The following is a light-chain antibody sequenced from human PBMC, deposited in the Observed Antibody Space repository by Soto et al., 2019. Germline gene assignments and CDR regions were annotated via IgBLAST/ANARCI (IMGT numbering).Light chain of an antibody. Sequence: EIVMTQSPATLSVSPGERATLSCRASQSVSSDLAWYQQKPGQAPRLLIYGASTRATGIPARFSGSGSGTEFTLTISSLQSEDFAVYYCQHYYNWPPGTFGQGTKLEI. CDR3: QHYYNWPPGT. CDR2: GAS. CDR1: QSVSSD. V-gene: IGKV3-15*01. J-gene: IGKJ2*01.